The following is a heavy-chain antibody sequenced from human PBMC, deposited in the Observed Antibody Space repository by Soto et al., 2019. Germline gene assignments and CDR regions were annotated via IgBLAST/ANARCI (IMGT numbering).Heavy chain of an antibody. D-gene: IGHD1-7*01. CDR1: GFTFSSYW. CDR2: IKQDGSEK. V-gene: IGHV3-7*01. J-gene: IGHJ4*02. CDR3: ASGITGTIKGIDY. Sequence: ESGGGLVQPGGSLRLSCAASGFTFSSYWMSWVRQAPGKGLEWVANIKQDGSEKYYVDSVKGRFTISRDNAKNSLYLQMNSLRAEDTAVYYCASGITGTIKGIDYWGQGTLVTVSS.